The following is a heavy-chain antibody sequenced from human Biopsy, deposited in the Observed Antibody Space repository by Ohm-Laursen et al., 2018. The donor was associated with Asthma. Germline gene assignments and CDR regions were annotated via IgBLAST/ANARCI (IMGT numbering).Heavy chain of an antibody. Sequence: ASVKVSCKISGYSLTDLSMHWVRQAPGQGLEWMGGHDHEEGGTVNARRFQGRVTMTEDTSTDTAYMELSSLSSDDTAVYYCASDFPKVYVRCNFQFWGQGTLVTVSS. J-gene: IGHJ4*02. CDR2: HDHEEGGT. V-gene: IGHV1-24*01. CDR1: GYSLTDLS. CDR3: ASDFPKVYVRCNFQF. D-gene: IGHD5/OR15-5a*01.